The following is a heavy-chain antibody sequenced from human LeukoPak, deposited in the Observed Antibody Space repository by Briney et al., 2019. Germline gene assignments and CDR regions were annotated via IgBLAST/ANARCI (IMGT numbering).Heavy chain of an antibody. Sequence: SETLSLTCTVSGGSISSYYWSWIRQPPGKGLEWIGYIYYSGSTNYNPSLKSRVTMSVDTSKNQFSLKLSSVTAADTAVYYCARRDVLLGSSWSRVLTNWFDPWGQGTLVTVSS. CDR3: ARRDVLLGSSWSRVLTNWFDP. D-gene: IGHD6-13*01. CDR2: IYYSGST. J-gene: IGHJ5*02. CDR1: GGSISSYY. V-gene: IGHV4-59*12.